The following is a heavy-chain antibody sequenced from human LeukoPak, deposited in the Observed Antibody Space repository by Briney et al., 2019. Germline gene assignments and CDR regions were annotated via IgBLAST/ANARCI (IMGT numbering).Heavy chain of an antibody. D-gene: IGHD3-22*01. Sequence: GGSLRLSCAASGFTFSSYSMNWVRQAPGKGLEWVSYISSSSSTIYYADSVKGRFTISRDNAKNSLYLQMNSLRAEDTAVYYCARGFIVGIHVFDIWGQGTMVTVSS. CDR1: GFTFSSYS. V-gene: IGHV3-48*04. CDR3: ARGFIVGIHVFDI. CDR2: ISSSSSTI. J-gene: IGHJ3*02.